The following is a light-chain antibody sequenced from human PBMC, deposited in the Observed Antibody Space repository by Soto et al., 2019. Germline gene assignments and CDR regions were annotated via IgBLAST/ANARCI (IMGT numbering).Light chain of an antibody. Sequence: EIVMTQSPATLSVSPGERATLSCRASQSVSSNLAWYQQKPGQAPRLLIYDASSRATGIPARFSGGGSGTDFTLTISSLEAEDFAVYYCQQRANLWTFGQGTKVDI. J-gene: IGKJ1*01. V-gene: IGKV3-11*01. CDR1: QSVSSN. CDR2: DAS. CDR3: QQRANLWT.